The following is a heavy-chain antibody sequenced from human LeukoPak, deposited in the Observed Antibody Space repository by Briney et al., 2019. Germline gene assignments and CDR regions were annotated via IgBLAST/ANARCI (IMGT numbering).Heavy chain of an antibody. CDR1: GFTFSSYA. Sequence: PGGALTLSFAASGFTFSSYAMSWVRQAPGKGLEGVAAISGSGGSTYYADSVKGGFTISRDNSKKALYLQMNSLTAEDTAVYYFARARVPVSIVVVPAADCPYFDYWGQGTLVTVSS. CDR3: ARARVPVSIVVVPAADCPYFDY. V-gene: IGHV3-23*01. J-gene: IGHJ4*02. D-gene: IGHD2-2*01. CDR2: ISGSGGST.